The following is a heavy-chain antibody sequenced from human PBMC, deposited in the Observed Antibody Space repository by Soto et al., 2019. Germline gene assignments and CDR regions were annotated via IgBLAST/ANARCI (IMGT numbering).Heavy chain of an antibody. CDR1: GFPFSSNS. Sequence: LRLSCAASGFPFSSNSVNWVRQAPGKGLEWVSYITGSGTTTRYADSVKGRFTLSRDNAKNSLFLDMNSLTDEDTAVYYCARDLNWAFDHWGRGTLVTVSS. CDR3: ARDLNWAFDH. D-gene: IGHD1-1*01. J-gene: IGHJ5*02. V-gene: IGHV3-48*02. CDR2: ITGSGTTT.